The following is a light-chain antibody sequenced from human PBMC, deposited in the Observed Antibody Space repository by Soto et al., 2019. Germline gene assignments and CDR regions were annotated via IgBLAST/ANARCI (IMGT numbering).Light chain of an antibody. Sequence: DIQMTQSPSTLSASVGDSVTITCRASQSISSWLAWYQQRPGKAPEVLIYDASSLQSGVPSRFSGSGSGTEFTLTISSLQPDDFATYYCQQYNIYPWTFGQGTEVEIK. CDR3: QQYNIYPWT. CDR2: DAS. CDR1: QSISSW. V-gene: IGKV1-5*01. J-gene: IGKJ1*01.